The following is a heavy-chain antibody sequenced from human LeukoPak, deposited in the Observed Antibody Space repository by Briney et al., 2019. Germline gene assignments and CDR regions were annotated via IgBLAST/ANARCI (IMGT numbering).Heavy chain of an antibody. D-gene: IGHD3-22*01. CDR3: AHSSGYSYAFDI. CDR1: GFTFSSYW. J-gene: IGHJ3*02. Sequence: PGGSLRLSCAASGFTFSSYWMHWLRQAPGKGLVWVSRINSDGSSTSYADSVKGRFTISRDNAKNTLYLQMNSLRAEDTAVYYCAHSSGYSYAFDIWGQGTMVTVSS. CDR2: INSDGSST. V-gene: IGHV3-74*01.